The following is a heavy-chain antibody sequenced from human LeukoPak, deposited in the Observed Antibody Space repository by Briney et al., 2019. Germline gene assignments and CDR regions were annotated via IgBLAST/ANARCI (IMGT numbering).Heavy chain of an antibody. CDR2: IYYSGST. CDR3: ARRTCFYDSSGYYFDY. Sequence: SETLSLTCAVSRGSLSSYYWSWIRQPPGKGVECIGYIYYSGSTNYNPSLQSRVNISVDTSKNEFSLKLSSVTAADTAVYYCARRTCFYDSSGYYFDYWGQGTLVTVSS. D-gene: IGHD3-22*01. CDR1: RGSLSSYY. V-gene: IGHV4-59*01. J-gene: IGHJ4*02.